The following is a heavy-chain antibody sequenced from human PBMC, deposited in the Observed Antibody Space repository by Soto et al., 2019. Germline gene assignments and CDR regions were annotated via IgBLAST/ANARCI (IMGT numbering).Heavy chain of an antibody. V-gene: IGHV3-23*01. CDR1: GFTFSSYA. CDR3: AKSLLDPAYYYGSGNNPDAFDI. Sequence: PGGSLRLSCAASGFTFSSYAMSWVRQAPGKGLEWVSAISGSGGSTYYADSVKGRFTISRDNSKNTLYLQMNSLRAEDTAVYYRAKSLLDPAYYYGSGNNPDAFDIWGQGTMVTVSS. J-gene: IGHJ3*02. CDR2: ISGSGGST. D-gene: IGHD3-10*01.